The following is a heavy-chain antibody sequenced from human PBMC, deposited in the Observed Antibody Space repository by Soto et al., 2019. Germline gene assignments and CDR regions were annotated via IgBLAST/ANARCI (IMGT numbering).Heavy chain of an antibody. D-gene: IGHD6-13*01. CDR1: GGTFSSYA. CDR3: ARDLGYSSSWYPPYYFDY. J-gene: IGHJ4*02. V-gene: IGHV1-69*13. Sequence: SVKVSCKASGGTFSSYAISWVRQAPGQGLEWMGGIIPIFGTANYAQKFQGRVTITADESTSTAYMELSSLRSEDTAVYYCARDLGYSSSWYPPYYFDYWGQGTLVTVSS. CDR2: IIPIFGTA.